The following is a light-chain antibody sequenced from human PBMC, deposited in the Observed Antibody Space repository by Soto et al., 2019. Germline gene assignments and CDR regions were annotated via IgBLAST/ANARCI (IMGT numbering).Light chain of an antibody. CDR1: QSVSSSY. CDR2: GAS. CDR3: QQYGDSPRYT. J-gene: IGKJ2*01. Sequence: EIVLTQSPGTLSLSPGERATLSCRASQSVSSSYLAWYQQKPGQAPRLLIYGASCRATGIPDRFSGSGSGRDFTLTISRLEPEDFAVYYCQQYGDSPRYTFGQGTKLEIK. V-gene: IGKV3-20*01.